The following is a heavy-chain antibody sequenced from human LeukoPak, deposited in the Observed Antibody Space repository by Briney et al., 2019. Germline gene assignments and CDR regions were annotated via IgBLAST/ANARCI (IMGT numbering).Heavy chain of an antibody. Sequence: PSATLSLTCTLASASVGSGTYLWSWIRQPPGRGLQWNGYISYSGSTNYNPSLKSRVTISLDTSKNLFSLNLRSVTAADTAVYYCARGRFCSTCHLPDYWGQGTLVTVSS. D-gene: IGHD6-13*01. V-gene: IGHV4-61*01. J-gene: IGHJ4*02. CDR2: ISYSGST. CDR3: ARGRFCSTCHLPDY. CDR1: SASVGSGTYL.